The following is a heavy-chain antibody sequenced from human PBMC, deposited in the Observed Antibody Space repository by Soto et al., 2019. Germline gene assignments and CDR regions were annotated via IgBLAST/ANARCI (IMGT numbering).Heavy chain of an antibody. CDR3: PHAPCGAAPDY. V-gene: IGHV2-5*01. Sequence: QITLKESGPTLVKPTETLTLTCTVSGFPLSARGVGVGWIRQPPGKALEWLAIIYWNEDKRYSPSLKSRLTITQDTTKDQVILTTTNTDPVDTSKYYCPHAPCGAAPDYWGQGTLVTVSS. CDR2: IYWNEDK. D-gene: IGHD6-6*01. J-gene: IGHJ4*02. CDR1: GFPLSARGVG.